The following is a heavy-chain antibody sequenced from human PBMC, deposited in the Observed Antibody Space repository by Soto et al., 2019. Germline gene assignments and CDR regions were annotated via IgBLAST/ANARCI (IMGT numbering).Heavy chain of an antibody. D-gene: IGHD5-12*01. V-gene: IGHV6-1*01. J-gene: IGHJ5*02. Sequence: PTPTLSLTCAISGDSVSSNTASWNGIRQSPSRGLEWLGRTYFRSKWYNDYAVSVKSRIIINPDTSNNQFSLQLNSVTPEDTAVYFCAKGDNLGPKTGYAFDPWGQGIMVTVSS. CDR3: AKGDNLGPKTGYAFDP. CDR2: TYFRSKWYN. CDR1: GDSVSSNTAS.